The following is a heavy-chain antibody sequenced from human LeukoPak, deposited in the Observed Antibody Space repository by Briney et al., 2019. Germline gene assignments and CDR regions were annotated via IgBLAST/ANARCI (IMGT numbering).Heavy chain of an antibody. CDR2: IKQDGSEK. J-gene: IGHJ4*02. Sequence: GGSLRLSCAASGFTSGSYWMTWVRQAPGKGLEWVANIKQDGSEKYYVDSVKGRFTISRDNAKSTIYLQMNSLRVEDTAVYYCARDHYYSVDYWGQGTLVTVSS. CDR1: GFTSGSYW. D-gene: IGHD1-26*01. V-gene: IGHV3-7*01. CDR3: ARDHYYSVDY.